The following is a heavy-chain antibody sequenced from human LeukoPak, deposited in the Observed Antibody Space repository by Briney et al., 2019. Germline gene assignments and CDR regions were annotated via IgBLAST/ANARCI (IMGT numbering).Heavy chain of an antibody. Sequence: SETLSLTCTVSGGSIRSSYWRWIRQPPGKGLELNGYIYYSGSTNYNPSLKSRVTISVDTSKNQFSLKLSSVTAADTAVYYCAREMGYYDFWSGLGPIAFDIWGQGTMFTVSS. V-gene: IGHV4-59*01. CDR1: GGSIRSSY. CDR2: IYYSGST. J-gene: IGHJ3*02. CDR3: AREMGYYDFWSGLGPIAFDI. D-gene: IGHD3-3*01.